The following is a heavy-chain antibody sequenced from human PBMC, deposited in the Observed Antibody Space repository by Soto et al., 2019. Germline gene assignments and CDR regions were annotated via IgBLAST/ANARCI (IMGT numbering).Heavy chain of an antibody. CDR3: VGQLKQLVGRSSYYYYGMDV. CDR2: ISGSGADT. V-gene: IGHV3-23*01. CDR1: GFTFSNYA. J-gene: IGHJ6*02. D-gene: IGHD6-13*01. Sequence: GGSLRLSCAASGFTFSNYAMSWVRQAPGKGLEWVSTISGSGADTYYADSVKGRFTISRDNSENTLYLQLNSLRAEDTAVYYCVGQLKQLVGRSSYYYYGMDVWGQGTTVTVSS.